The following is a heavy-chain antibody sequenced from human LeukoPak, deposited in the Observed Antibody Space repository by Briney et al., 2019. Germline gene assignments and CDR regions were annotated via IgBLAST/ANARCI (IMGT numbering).Heavy chain of an antibody. CDR3: ARDSSGWEYAFDS. CDR2: ISSSGSTI. J-gene: IGHJ3*02. V-gene: IGHV3-48*03. D-gene: IGHD6-19*01. CDR1: GFTFSSYE. Sequence: GGSLRLSCAAAGFTFSSYEMNWARQAPGEGLEWVSYISSSGSTIYYADSVKGRFTISRDNAKNSLYLQMNSLRAEDTAVYYCARDSSGWEYAFDSWGQGIMVTVSS.